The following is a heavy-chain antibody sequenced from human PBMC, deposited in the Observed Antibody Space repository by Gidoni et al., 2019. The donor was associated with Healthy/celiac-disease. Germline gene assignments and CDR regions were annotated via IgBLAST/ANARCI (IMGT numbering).Heavy chain of an antibody. CDR3: TTERWGGSWYSLGVS. V-gene: IGHV3-15*01. CDR2: IKSKTDGGTT. D-gene: IGHD6-13*01. J-gene: IGHJ4*02. CDR1: GFTFSNAW. Sequence: EVQLVESGGGLVKPGGSLRLSCAASGFTFSNAWMSWVRQAPGKGLEWVGRIKSKTDGGTTDYAAPVKGRFTISRDDSKNTLYLQMNSLKTEDTAVYYCTTERWGGSWYSLGVSWGQGTLVTVSS.